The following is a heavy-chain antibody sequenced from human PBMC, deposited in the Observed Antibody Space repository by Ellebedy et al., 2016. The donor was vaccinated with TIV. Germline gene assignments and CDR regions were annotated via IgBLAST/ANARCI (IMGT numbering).Heavy chain of an antibody. V-gene: IGHV4-34*01. D-gene: IGHD6-6*01. J-gene: IGHJ6*03. CDR2: INHSGST. Sequence: SETLSLTCAVYGGSFSGYYWSWIRQPPGKGLEWIGEINHSGSTNYNPSLKSRVTISVDTSKNQFSLKLSSVTAADKAVYYCARAGWGSPSSSSYYMGVWGKGTTVTVSS. CDR1: GGSFSGYY. CDR3: ARAGWGSPSSSSYYMGV.